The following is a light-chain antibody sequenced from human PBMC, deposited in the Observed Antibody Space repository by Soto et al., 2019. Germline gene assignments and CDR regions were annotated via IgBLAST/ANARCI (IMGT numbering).Light chain of an antibody. CDR1: SSDVGDYNY. CDR3: SSYTSSSTPWV. V-gene: IGLV2-14*01. Sequence: QSALTQPASVSGSPGQSITISCTGTSSDVGDYNYVSWYQQHPGKAPKFMIYEVSNRPSGVSNRFSGSKSGNTASLTISGLQAEDEADYYCSSYTSSSTPWVFGGGTQLTVL. CDR2: EVS. J-gene: IGLJ3*02.